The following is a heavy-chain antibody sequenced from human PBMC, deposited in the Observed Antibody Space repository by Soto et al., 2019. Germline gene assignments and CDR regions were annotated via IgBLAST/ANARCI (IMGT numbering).Heavy chain of an antibody. CDR3: AREDCSGGSCYENTYHYYNGMDV. J-gene: IGHJ6*02. CDR1: GFTFSSYA. D-gene: IGHD2-15*01. V-gene: IGHV3-23*01. Sequence: GGSLRLSCVASGFTFSSYAMSWVRQAPGKGLEWVTAISGSGNKRYYADHVKGRFTISRDHVRNTVFLQMNSLRVEDTAVYYCAREDCSGGSCYENTYHYYNGMDVWGQGTTVTVSS. CDR2: ISGSGNKR.